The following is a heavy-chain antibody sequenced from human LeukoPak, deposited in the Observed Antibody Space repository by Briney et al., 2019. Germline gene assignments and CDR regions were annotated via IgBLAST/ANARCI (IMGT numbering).Heavy chain of an antibody. J-gene: IGHJ5*02. CDR2: ISYDGSNK. V-gene: IGHV3-30*04. D-gene: IGHD3-9*01. Sequence: GGSLRLSCAASGFTFSSYAMHWVRQAPGKGLEWVAVISYDGSNKYYADSVKGRFTISRDNSKNTLYLQMNSLRAEDTAVYYCARGYYDILTGYSSWGQGTLVTVSS. CDR3: ARGYYDILTGYSS. CDR1: GFTFSSYA.